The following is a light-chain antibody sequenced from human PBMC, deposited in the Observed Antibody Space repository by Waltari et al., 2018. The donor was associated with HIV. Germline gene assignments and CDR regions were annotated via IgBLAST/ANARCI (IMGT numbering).Light chain of an antibody. J-gene: IGLJ2*01. V-gene: IGLV1-44*01. Sequence: QSLLTQPPSASGTPGQRVTISCSGSNSNIGTNAVHWYQQVPGTAPKVIIYGTDQRPSGVPDRFSGSKSGTSASLAISALQSEDEADYYCATWDDSLVRPGVVFGGRTKLTVL. CDR2: GTD. CDR3: ATWDDSLVRPGVV. CDR1: NSNIGTNA.